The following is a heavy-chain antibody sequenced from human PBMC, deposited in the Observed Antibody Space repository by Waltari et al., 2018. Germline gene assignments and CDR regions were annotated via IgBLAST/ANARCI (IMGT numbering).Heavy chain of an antibody. D-gene: IGHD5-18*01. CDR2: INHSGST. CDR1: GGSFSGYY. Sequence: QMQLQQWGAGLLKPSETLSLTCAVYGGSFSGYYWSWIRQPPGKGLEWSGEINHSGSTNYNPSLKSRVTISVDTSKNQFSLKLSSVTAADTAVYYCASGGAMVARGGFDYWGQGTLVTVSS. J-gene: IGHJ4*02. CDR3: ASGGAMVARGGFDY. V-gene: IGHV4-34*01.